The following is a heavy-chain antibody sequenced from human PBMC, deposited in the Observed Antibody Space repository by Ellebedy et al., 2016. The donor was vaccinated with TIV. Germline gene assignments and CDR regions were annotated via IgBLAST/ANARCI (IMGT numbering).Heavy chain of an antibody. D-gene: IGHD3-9*01. Sequence: PGGSLRLSCAASGFYFSVYWLSWVRQPPGKGLEWVADIKPDGSEEYYVDSVKGRFTISSDNVKNSRYLQMNSLRAEASALYYCVRLTVLAGYRLDSWGQGTLVTVSS. CDR3: VRLTVLAGYRLDS. CDR1: GFYFSVYW. J-gene: IGHJ4*02. V-gene: IGHV3-7*03. CDR2: IKPDGSEE.